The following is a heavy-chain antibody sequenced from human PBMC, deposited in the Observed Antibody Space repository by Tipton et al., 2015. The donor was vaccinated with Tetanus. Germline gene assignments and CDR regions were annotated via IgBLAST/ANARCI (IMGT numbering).Heavy chain of an antibody. Sequence: CAASGFIFSSYGIHWVRQAPGKGLEWVAVSWYDGTDKYYADSVKGRFTISRDNSKNTLYLQMNSLRAEDTAVYYCAREADCSGGSCFSGDFDNWGQGTQITVSS. J-gene: IGHJ4*02. CDR3: AREADCSGGSCFSGDFDN. CDR2: SWYDGTDK. CDR1: GFIFSSYG. V-gene: IGHV3-33*01. D-gene: IGHD2-15*01.